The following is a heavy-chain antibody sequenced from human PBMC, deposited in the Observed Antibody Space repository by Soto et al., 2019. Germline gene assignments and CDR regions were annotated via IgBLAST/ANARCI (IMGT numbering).Heavy chain of an antibody. V-gene: IGHV3-23*01. CDR3: AKELGYCSSTSCYPPPYYFDY. CDR2: ISGSGGST. D-gene: IGHD2-2*01. Sequence: GGSLRLSCAASGFTFSSYAMSWVRQAPGKGLEWVSAISGSGGSTYYADSMKGRFTISRDNSKNTLYLQMNSLRAEDTAVYYCAKELGYCSSTSCYPPPYYFDYWGQGTLVTVSS. CDR1: GFTFSSYA. J-gene: IGHJ4*02.